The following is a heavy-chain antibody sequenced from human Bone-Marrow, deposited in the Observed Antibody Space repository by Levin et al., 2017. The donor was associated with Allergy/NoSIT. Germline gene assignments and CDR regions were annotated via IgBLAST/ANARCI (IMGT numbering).Heavy chain of an antibody. J-gene: IGHJ4*02. CDR1: GFTFSDYY. Sequence: GGSLRLSCAASGFTFSDYYMSWIRQTPGKGLEWLSYIYNATYTNYPDSVMGRFTISRDNAKNSVFLQMNSLTAEDTAVYYCARGLVDIWGQGTLVTVSS. CDR3: ARGLVDI. V-gene: IGHV3-11*06. CDR2: IYNATYT.